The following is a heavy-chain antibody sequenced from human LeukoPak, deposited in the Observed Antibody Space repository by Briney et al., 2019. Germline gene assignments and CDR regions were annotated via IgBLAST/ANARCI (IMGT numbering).Heavy chain of an antibody. CDR3: ARLTMFRGVIYGTDWHSDL. J-gene: IGHJ2*01. CDR1: GGSISSYY. D-gene: IGHD3-10*01. V-gene: IGHV4-59*12. CDR2: IFYSGST. Sequence: SETLSLTCTVSGGSISSYYWSWIRQPPGKGLEWIGYIFYSGSTNYNPSLRSRVTIALDTSKNQFSLKLSSVTAADTAVYYCARLTMFRGVIYGTDWHSDLWGRGTLVTVSS.